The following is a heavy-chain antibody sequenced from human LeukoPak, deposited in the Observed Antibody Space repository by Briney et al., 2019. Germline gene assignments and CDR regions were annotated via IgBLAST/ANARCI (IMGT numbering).Heavy chain of an antibody. CDR1: ADSFTSYW. CDR2: IFSGDCDT. V-gene: IGHV5-51*03. Sequence: GGGLMISCRGAADSFTSYWIGRGGQMAGRGLEGWGTIFSGDCDTRYSPSFQGEVTISADNSISTANLQWSSLKASDTAMYYCATSGYCSSTSCDAFDVWGQGTMVTVSS. J-gene: IGHJ3*01. D-gene: IGHD2-2*01. CDR3: ATSGYCSSTSCDAFDV.